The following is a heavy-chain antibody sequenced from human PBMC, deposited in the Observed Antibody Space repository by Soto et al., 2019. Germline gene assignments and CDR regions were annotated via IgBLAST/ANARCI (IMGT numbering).Heavy chain of an antibody. V-gene: IGHV1-69*06. J-gene: IGHJ6*02. CDR2: IIPIFGTA. D-gene: IGHD3-10*01. Sequence: SVKVSCKASGGTLSSYAISWVRQAPGQGLEWMGGIIPIFGTANYAQKFQGRVTITADKSTSTAYMELCSLRSEDTAVYYCARVASYVDYYYYGMDVWGQGTTVTVSS. CDR1: GGTLSSYA. CDR3: ARVASYVDYYYYGMDV.